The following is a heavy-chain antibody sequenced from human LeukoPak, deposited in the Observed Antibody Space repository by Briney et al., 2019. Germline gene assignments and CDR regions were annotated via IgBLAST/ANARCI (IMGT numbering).Heavy chain of an antibody. V-gene: IGHV4-4*07. Sequence: SETLSLTCTVSGGSISSYYWSWIRQPAGKGLEWIGRIYTSGSTNYNPSLKSRVTMSVDTSKNQFSLKLSSVIAADTAVYYCARDPEDYGDFPDWYFDLWGRGTLVTVSS. CDR1: GGSISSYY. CDR3: ARDPEDYGDFPDWYFDL. CDR2: IYTSGST. J-gene: IGHJ2*01. D-gene: IGHD4-17*01.